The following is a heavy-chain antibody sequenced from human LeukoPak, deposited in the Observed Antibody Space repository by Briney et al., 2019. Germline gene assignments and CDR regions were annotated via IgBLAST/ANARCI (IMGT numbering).Heavy chain of an antibody. V-gene: IGHV4-34*01. D-gene: IGHD3/OR15-3a*01. CDR1: GGSFSGYY. J-gene: IGHJ4*02. Sequence: SETLSLTCAVYGGSFSGYYWSWLRQPPGKGLEWIGSINYSGNTYYNPSLKSRVTISLDTSRNQFSLRLSSVTAADTADYYCARAQGNGLIDFWGQGTLVTVSS. CDR3: ARAQGNGLIDF. CDR2: INYSGNT.